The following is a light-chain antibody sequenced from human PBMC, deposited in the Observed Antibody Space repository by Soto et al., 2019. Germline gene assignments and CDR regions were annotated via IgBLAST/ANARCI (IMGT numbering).Light chain of an antibody. V-gene: IGKV1-33*01. CDR3: QQYESLPLT. Sequence: DIQITQSPSSLSASVGDRVTITCRASQSISSYLNWYQQKPGKAPKLLIYDASKLETGVPSRFSGSGSATDFTFTISSLQPEDFATYYCQQYESLPLTFGQGTRLEIK. CDR1: QSISSY. J-gene: IGKJ5*01. CDR2: DAS.